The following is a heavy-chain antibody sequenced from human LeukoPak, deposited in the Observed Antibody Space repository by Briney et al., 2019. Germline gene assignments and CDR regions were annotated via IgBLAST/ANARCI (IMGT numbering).Heavy chain of an antibody. CDR1: GGSISSSNW. CDR2: IYHSGST. J-gene: IGHJ4*02. V-gene: IGHV4-4*02. D-gene: IGHD3-10*01. Sequence: SGTLSLTCAVSGGSISSSNWWSWVRQPPGKGLEWIGEIYHSGSTNYNPSLKSRVTISVDKSKNQFSLKLSSVTAADTAVYYCARDSGGFGELFPFFDYWGQGTLVTVSS. CDR3: ARDSGGFGELFPFFDY.